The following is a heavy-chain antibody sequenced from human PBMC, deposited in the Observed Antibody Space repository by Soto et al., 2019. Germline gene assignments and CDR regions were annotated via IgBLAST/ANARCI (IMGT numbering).Heavy chain of an antibody. V-gene: IGHV3-23*01. CDR3: AKGSASGSPYYFDS. J-gene: IGHJ4*02. Sequence: PGGSLRLSCAASGFTFSSYAMSWVRQAPGKGLEWVSAISGSGGSSYHADSVKGRFTISRDNSKSTLYLQMDSLRAEDSAVYFCAKGSASGSPYYFDSWGQGTLVTVSS. D-gene: IGHD6-25*01. CDR2: ISGSGGSS. CDR1: GFTFSSYA.